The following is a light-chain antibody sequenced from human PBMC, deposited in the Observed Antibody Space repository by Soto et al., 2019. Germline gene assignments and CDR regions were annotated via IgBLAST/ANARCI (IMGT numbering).Light chain of an antibody. V-gene: IGLV2-23*01. CDR3: STYAGGGIYV. CDR2: EGS. J-gene: IGLJ1*01. CDR1: TRDVGTYNL. Sequence: QSVLTQPASVSGSPGQSITICCIGTTRDVGTYNLASRCQKHQGNDPRLVIYEGSKRPSGVSNRVSGSRSGSTASLTISGLQADDEADFCFSTYAGGGIYVFGTGTK.